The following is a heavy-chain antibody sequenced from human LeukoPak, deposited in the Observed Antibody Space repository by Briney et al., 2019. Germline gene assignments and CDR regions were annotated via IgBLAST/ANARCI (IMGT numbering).Heavy chain of an antibody. CDR2: ISSSGNTI. CDR1: GFTFSSYE. J-gene: IGHJ4*02. CDR3: ARDGPKYTSGWYGTYYFDY. D-gene: IGHD6-19*01. V-gene: IGHV3-48*03. Sequence: PGGSLRLSCAASGFTFSSYEMNWVRQAPGKGLEWVSYISSSGNTIYYADSVKGRFTISRDNAKSSLYLQMNSLRAEDTAVYYCARDGPKYTSGWYGTYYFDYWGQGTLVTVSS.